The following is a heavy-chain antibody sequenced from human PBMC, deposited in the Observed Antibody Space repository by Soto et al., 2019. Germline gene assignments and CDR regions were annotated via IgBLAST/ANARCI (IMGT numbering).Heavy chain of an antibody. CDR3: AKDRGSGAHNWFDP. D-gene: IGHD6-25*01. V-gene: IGHV3-30*18. J-gene: IGHJ5*02. CDR1: GFTFSSYG. Sequence: GGSLRLSCAASGFTFSSYGMHWVRQAQGKGLEWVAVISYDGSNKYYADSVKGRFTISRDNSKNTLYLQMNSLRAEDTAVYYCAKDRGSGAHNWFDPWGQGTLVTVSS. CDR2: ISYDGSNK.